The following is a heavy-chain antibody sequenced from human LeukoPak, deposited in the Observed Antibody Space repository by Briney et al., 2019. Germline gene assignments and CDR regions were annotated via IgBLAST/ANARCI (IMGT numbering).Heavy chain of an antibody. Sequence: GGSLRLSCAASGFTFSDYSMNWVRQAPGKGLEWVASISTVSTYTFYAESLKGRISISRDNAKNSLILQMSSLRADDTAIYYCTRDGSGFYYYYYMDVWGKGTTVTVSS. D-gene: IGHD6-25*01. CDR2: ISTVSTYT. J-gene: IGHJ6*03. CDR1: GFTFSDYS. V-gene: IGHV3-21*01. CDR3: TRDGSGFYYYYYMDV.